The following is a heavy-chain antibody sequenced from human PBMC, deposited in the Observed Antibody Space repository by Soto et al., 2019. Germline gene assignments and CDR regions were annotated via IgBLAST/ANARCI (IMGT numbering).Heavy chain of an antibody. J-gene: IGHJ4*02. Sequence: EVQLLESGGGLVQPGGSLRLSCAASGFTFSSYAMSWVRQAPGKGLEWVSAISGSGGSTYYADSVKGRFTISRDNSKNTLYLQMNSLRAEDTAVYYCAKDREVGATDERGTFDYWGQGTLVTVSS. D-gene: IGHD1-26*01. CDR3: AKDREVGATDERGTFDY. CDR2: ISGSGGST. V-gene: IGHV3-23*01. CDR1: GFTFSSYA.